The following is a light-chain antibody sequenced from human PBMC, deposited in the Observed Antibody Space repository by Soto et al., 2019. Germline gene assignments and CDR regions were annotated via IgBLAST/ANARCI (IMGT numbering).Light chain of an antibody. V-gene: IGKV3-20*01. CDR3: QQYGSAPVT. CDR2: DIS. CDR1: QSVSRNS. J-gene: IGKJ4*01. Sequence: EIVLTQSPDTLSLSPGERATVSCRASQSVSRNSLAWYQQKRGQAPRLLIYDISSRATGIPDRFSGGGSGTDFTLTISRLEPEDFVVYYCQQYGSAPVTFGGGTKVEIK.